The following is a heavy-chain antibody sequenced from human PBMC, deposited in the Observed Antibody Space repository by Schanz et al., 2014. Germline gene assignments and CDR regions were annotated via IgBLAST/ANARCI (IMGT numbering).Heavy chain of an antibody. CDR3: ASSGAGYSSSWDFDY. V-gene: IGHV1-69*09. Sequence: QVHLVQSGAEVKKPGASVKVSCKSSGGTFSSYAISWVRQAPGQGLEWMGRIIPILGIATYAQKFQGRLTITADKSTSTAYMELSILRSEDTAVYYCASSGAGYSSSWDFDYWGQGTLVTVSS. D-gene: IGHD6-13*01. CDR2: IIPILGIA. CDR1: GGTFSSYA. J-gene: IGHJ4*02.